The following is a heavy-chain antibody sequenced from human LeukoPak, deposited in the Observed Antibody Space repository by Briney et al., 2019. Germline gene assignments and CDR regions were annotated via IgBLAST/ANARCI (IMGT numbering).Heavy chain of an antibody. CDR3: ARVNIVLMVYAIGWFDP. D-gene: IGHD2-8*01. J-gene: IGHJ5*02. CDR2: INHSGST. V-gene: IGHV4-39*07. CDR1: GGSISSSNYF. Sequence: SETLSLTCTVSGGSISSSNYFWGWIRQPPGKGLEWIVEINHSGSTNYNPSLKSRVTISVDTSKNQFSLKLSSVTAADTAVYYCARVNIVLMVYAIGWFDPWGQGTLVTVSS.